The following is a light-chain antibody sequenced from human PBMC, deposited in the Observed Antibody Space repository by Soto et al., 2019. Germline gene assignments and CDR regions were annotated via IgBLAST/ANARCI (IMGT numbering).Light chain of an antibody. CDR2: AAS. V-gene: IGKV1-27*01. J-gene: IGKJ3*01. Sequence: DIQMTQSPSSLSASLGDRVTITCRASQGISNYLAWYQQKPGKVPKLLIYAASTLQSGVPSRFSGSGSGTDFTLTISSLQPEDVATYYCQKYNSALEITFGPGTKVDIK. CDR3: QKYNSALEIT. CDR1: QGISNY.